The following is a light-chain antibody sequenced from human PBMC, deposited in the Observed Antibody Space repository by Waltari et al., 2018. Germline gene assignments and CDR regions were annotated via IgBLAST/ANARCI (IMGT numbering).Light chain of an antibody. CDR1: SLRRYY. CDR3: LSRDTTSTRV. J-gene: IGLJ3*02. V-gene: IGLV3-19*01. CDR2: GQD. Sequence: SSELTQDPAVSVALGQTVSITCQGDSLRRYYASWYQQRPGQAPILILYGQDNRPSGNPDRFSGSTSGNTASLTITGAQAEDEADYYCLSRDTTSTRVFGGGTRLTV.